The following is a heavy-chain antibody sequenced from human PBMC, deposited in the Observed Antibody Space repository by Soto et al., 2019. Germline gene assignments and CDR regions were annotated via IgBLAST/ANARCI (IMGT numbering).Heavy chain of an antibody. D-gene: IGHD3-10*01. J-gene: IGHJ4*02. V-gene: IGHV3-23*01. CDR2: IGVSGDT. CDR3: AKNYYFDN. Sequence: EVELLESGGGLVQPGGSLRLSCEASGFTFSSYAMSWVRQAPGKGLEWVSSIGVSGDTYHADSVRGRFTISRDNPDETLFLQMNSLRAEDTALYYCAKNYYFDNWGQGILVIVSS. CDR1: GFTFSSYA.